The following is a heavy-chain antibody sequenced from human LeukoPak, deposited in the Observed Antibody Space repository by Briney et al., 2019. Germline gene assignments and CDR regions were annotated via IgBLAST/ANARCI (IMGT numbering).Heavy chain of an antibody. D-gene: IGHD3-22*01. V-gene: IGHV3-53*01. CDR3: ARAADSSGYYYVENDAFDI. CDR2: IYSGGST. J-gene: IGHJ3*02. CDR1: GFTVSSNY. Sequence: GGSLRLSCAASGFTVSSNYMSWVRQAPGKGLEWVSVIYSGGSTYYADSVKGRFTISRDNSKSTLYLQMNSLRAEDTAVYYCARAADSSGYYYVENDAFDIWGQGTMVTVSS.